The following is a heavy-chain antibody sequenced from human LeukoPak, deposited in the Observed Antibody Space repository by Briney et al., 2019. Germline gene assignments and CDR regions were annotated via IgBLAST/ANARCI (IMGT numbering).Heavy chain of an antibody. Sequence: ASVKVSCKVSGYTLTELSMHWVRQAPGKGLEWMGGFDPEDGKTIYARKFQGRVTMTEDTSTDTAYMELSSLRSEDTAVYYCATVNYYYDSSGYHDYWGQGTLVTVSS. V-gene: IGHV1-24*01. CDR1: GYTLTELS. CDR2: FDPEDGKT. D-gene: IGHD3-22*01. J-gene: IGHJ4*02. CDR3: ATVNYYYDSSGYHDY.